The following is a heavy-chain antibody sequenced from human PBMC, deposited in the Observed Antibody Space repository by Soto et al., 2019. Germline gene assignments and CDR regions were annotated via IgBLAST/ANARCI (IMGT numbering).Heavy chain of an antibody. V-gene: IGHV4-30-4*01. CDR3: AREIMPLTHDWYFGL. Sequence: QVQLQESGPGLVKPSETLSLTCTVSGGSISGGVHSWSWIRQPPGKGLEWIGHIFDSGSTYYNPSLKSRLTISVDTSKTQFSLRLSSVTAADTAVYYCAREIMPLTHDWYFGLWGRGTLVTVAS. CDR1: GGSISGGVHS. CDR2: IFDSGST. J-gene: IGHJ2*01. D-gene: IGHD2-2*01.